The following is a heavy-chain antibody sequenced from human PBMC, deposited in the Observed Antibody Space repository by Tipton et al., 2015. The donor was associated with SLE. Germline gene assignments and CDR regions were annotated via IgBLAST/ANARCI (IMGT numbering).Heavy chain of an antibody. J-gene: IGHJ4*02. CDR2: IYYSGSA. CDR1: GGSISSGSYY. V-gene: IGHV4-39*07. Sequence: TLSLTYTVSGGSISSGSYYWSWIRQPAGKGPEWIGSIYYSGSAYYNPSLKSRVTISVDTSKNQFSLKLSSVTAADTAVYYCARGAGSSGDFDYWGQGTLVTVSS. CDR3: ARGAGSSGDFDY. D-gene: IGHD2-15*01.